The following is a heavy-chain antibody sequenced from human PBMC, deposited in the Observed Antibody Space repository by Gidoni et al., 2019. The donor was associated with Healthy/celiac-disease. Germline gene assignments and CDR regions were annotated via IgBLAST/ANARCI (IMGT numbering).Heavy chain of an antibody. Sequence: EVQPLESGGGLVQPGSSLRLSCAASGFTFTSYAMRCVRQAPGNGLELVSAICGSGGITYSADSLKCRFTFSRDNSSNTLYLQMNSLIAEDAAVYYCAKDRGSYFDYWGHGPLGTVSS. CDR2: ICGSGGIT. J-gene: IGHJ4*01. CDR1: GFTFTSYA. V-gene: IGHV3-23*01. D-gene: IGHD2-15*01. CDR3: AKDRGSYFDY.